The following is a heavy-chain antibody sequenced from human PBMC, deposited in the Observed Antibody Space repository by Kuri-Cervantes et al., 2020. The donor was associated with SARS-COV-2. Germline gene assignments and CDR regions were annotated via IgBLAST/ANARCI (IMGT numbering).Heavy chain of an antibody. V-gene: IGHV1-8*01. Sequence: ASVKVSCKASGYTFTSYDINWVRQATGQGLEWMGWMNPNSGNTGYAQKFQGRVTMTRNTSIRTAYMELSSLRSEDTAVYYCARDTYYYDSSGYYYGRFDYWGQGTLVTVSS. CDR1: GYTFTSYD. CDR3: ARDTYYYDSSGYYYGRFDY. D-gene: IGHD3-22*01. CDR2: MNPNSGNT. J-gene: IGHJ4*02.